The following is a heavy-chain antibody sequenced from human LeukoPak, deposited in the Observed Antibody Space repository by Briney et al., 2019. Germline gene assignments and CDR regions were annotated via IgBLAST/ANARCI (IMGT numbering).Heavy chain of an antibody. CDR1: GYSFTGDY. CDR3: AREYGDYEFDY. J-gene: IGHJ4*02. Sequence: ASVKVSCKASGYSFTGDYMHWVRQAPGQGLEWMGWNNPNSGGTNSAQKFQGRVTMTRDTSISTAYMELSRLRSDDTAVYYCAREYGDYEFDYWGQGTLVIVSS. D-gene: IGHD4-17*01. CDR2: NNPNSGGT. V-gene: IGHV1-2*02.